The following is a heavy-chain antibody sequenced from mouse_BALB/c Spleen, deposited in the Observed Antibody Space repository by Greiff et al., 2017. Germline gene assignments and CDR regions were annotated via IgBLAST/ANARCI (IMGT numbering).Heavy chain of an antibody. CDR1: GYSFTSGYS. CDR3: ARGVYYFDY. Sequence: VQLKESGPDLVTPSQSLSLTCTVTGYSFTSGYSRYWIRQLPGNQLEGMGNIHYSGSTNYNPPLTSRISITRDTSNNQFFLQLNSVTTEDTATYYCARGVYYFDYWGQGTTLTVSS. V-gene: IGHV3-1*02. J-gene: IGHJ2*01. CDR2: IHYSGST.